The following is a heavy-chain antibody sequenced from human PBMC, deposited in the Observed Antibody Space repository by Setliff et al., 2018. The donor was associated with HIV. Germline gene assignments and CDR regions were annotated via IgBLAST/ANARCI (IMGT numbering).Heavy chain of an antibody. CDR2: IYTSGST. J-gene: IGHJ4*02. V-gene: IGHV4-61*05. D-gene: IGHD2-21*02. Sequence: PSETLSLTCSVSGGPISSSSYYWGWIRQPPGKGLEWIGYIYTSGSTNYNPSLRSRVTISVDTSKNHFSLRLSSVTAADTAVYYCARGKFYCGTDCYWSSFDYWGQGILVTVSS. CDR1: GGPISSSSYY. CDR3: ARGKFYCGTDCYWSSFDY.